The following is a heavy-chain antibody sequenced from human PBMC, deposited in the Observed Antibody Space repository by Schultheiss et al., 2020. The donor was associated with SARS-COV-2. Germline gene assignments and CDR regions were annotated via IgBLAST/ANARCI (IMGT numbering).Heavy chain of an antibody. J-gene: IGHJ6*02. Sequence: SETLSLTCTVSGGSISSGGYYWSWIRQPPGKGLEWIGEINHSGSTNYNPSFKSRVTISVDTSKNQFSLKLSSVTAADTAVYYCARDYPNYYYGMDVWGQGTTVTVSS. CDR1: GGSISSGGYY. V-gene: IGHV4-30-4*08. CDR2: INHSGST. CDR3: ARDYPNYYYGMDV. D-gene: IGHD3-10*01.